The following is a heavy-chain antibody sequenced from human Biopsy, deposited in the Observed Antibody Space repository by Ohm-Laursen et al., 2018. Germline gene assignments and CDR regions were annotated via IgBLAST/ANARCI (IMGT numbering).Heavy chain of an antibody. Sequence: SDTLSLTCTVSGGSISSDYWSWIRQTPGKGLEWIGYIYYSGSTNYNPSLKGRVTISVDTSKNQFSLRLNPVTAADTAVYYCARATNSTGWPYYYFYGMDVWGQGTTVTVSS. CDR1: GGSISSDY. V-gene: IGHV4-59*07. J-gene: IGHJ6*02. D-gene: IGHD2/OR15-2a*01. CDR2: IYYSGST. CDR3: ARATNSTGWPYYYFYGMDV.